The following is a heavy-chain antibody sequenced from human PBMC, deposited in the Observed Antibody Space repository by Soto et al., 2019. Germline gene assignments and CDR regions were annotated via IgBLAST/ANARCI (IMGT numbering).Heavy chain of an antibody. Sequence: SQTLSLTCAISGDSVSSDSAAWNWIRQSPSRGLEWLGRTYYRSKWYNDYAVSVKSRITINPDTSKNQFSLQLNSVNPEDTAIYYCVREKSGAGYYGMDVWGQGTTVTVSS. CDR3: VREKSGAGYYGMDV. J-gene: IGHJ6*02. D-gene: IGHD6-13*01. CDR2: TYYRSKWYN. CDR1: GDSVSSDSAA. V-gene: IGHV6-1*01.